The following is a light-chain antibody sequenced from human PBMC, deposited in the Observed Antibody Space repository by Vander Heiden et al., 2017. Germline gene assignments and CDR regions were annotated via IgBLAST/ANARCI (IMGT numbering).Light chain of an antibody. CDR2: RNN. CDR3: AAWDDSLSGLYV. CDR1: SSNIGSNY. Sequence: QSVLTQPPSASGTPGQRVTISCSRSSSNIGSNYVYWYQQLPGTAPKLLIYRNNQRPSGVPDRFSGSKSGTSASLAISGLRSEDEADYYCAAWDDSLSGLYVFGTGTKVTVL. J-gene: IGLJ1*01. V-gene: IGLV1-47*01.